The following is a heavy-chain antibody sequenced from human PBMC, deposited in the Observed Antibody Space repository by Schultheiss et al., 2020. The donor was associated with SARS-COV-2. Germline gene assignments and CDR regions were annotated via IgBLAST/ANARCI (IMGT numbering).Heavy chain of an antibody. CDR2: IYYSGST. Sequence: SETLSLTCTVSGGSISSGDYYWSWIRQPPGKGLEWIGYIYYSGSTYYNPSLKSRVTISVDTSKNQFSLKLSSVTAADTAVYYCARGAPEVGSAFDIWGQGTMVTVSS. J-gene: IGHJ3*02. CDR3: ARGAPEVGSAFDI. CDR1: GGSISSGDYY. V-gene: IGHV4-30-4*01. D-gene: IGHD2-15*01.